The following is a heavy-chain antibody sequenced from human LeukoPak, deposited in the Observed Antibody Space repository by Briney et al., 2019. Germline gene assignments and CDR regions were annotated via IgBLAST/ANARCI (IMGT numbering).Heavy chain of an antibody. J-gene: IGHJ4*02. V-gene: IGHV3-30*04. CDR2: ILENGSNQ. CDR1: GFTFSNYI. CDR3: ARVQGGGYRTADY. D-gene: IGHD6-19*01. Sequence: GGSLRLSCAASGFTFSNYIMHWVRQAPGKGLDWVAVILENGSNQYYADSVKGRFTISGDNSKNTLFLQMNSLRGEDTAMYYCARVQGGGYRTADYWGQGTLVTVSS.